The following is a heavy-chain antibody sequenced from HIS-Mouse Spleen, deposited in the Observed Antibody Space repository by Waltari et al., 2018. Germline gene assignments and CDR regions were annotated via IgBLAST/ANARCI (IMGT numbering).Heavy chain of an antibody. CDR2: IYTRGST. J-gene: IGHJ3*02. CDR3: ARDFHDFWSGYYGGDKKHDAFDI. Sequence: QVQLQESGPGLVKPSETLSLTCTVSGGSISSYYWSWIRQPAGKGLEWLGRIYTRGSTNYNPSLKSRVTMSVDTSKNQFSLKLSSVTAADTAVYYCARDFHDFWSGYYGGDKKHDAFDIWGQGTMVTVSS. D-gene: IGHD3-3*01. V-gene: IGHV4-4*07. CDR1: GGSISSYY.